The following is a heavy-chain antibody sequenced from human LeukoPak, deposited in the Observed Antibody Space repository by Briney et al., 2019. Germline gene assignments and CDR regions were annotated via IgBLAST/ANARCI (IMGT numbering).Heavy chain of an antibody. J-gene: IGHJ4*02. CDR1: GGTFSSYA. D-gene: IGHD2-2*01. CDR2: IIPIFGTA. V-gene: IGHV1-69*05. CDR3: ATLYCSSTSCYDY. Sequence: ASVKVSCKASGGTFSSYAISWVRQAPGQGLEWVGRIIPIFGTANYAKKFQGRVTITTDESTSTAYMELSSLRSEDTAVYYCATLYCSSTSCYDYWGQGTLVTVSS.